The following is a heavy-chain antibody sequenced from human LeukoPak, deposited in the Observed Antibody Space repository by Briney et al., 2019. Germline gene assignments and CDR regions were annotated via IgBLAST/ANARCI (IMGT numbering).Heavy chain of an antibody. CDR2: ISYSAST. D-gene: IGHD3-10*01. V-gene: IGHV4-31*03. CDR1: AGSTRGGGYC. Sequence: SQTLSLTCTVSAGSTRGGGYCWSSISQHPRKCLGWVGYISYSASTYYNPSLKSRVTDSVDTSNNQYPLTLSSVTAADTAGYSCAREVRDSEGFDSWGQGTLVTVSS. CDR3: AREVRDSEGFDS. J-gene: IGHJ4*02.